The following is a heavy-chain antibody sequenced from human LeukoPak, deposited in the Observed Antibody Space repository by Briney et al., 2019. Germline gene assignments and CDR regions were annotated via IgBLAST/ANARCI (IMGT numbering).Heavy chain of an antibody. V-gene: IGHV3-23*01. J-gene: IGHJ4*02. CDR2: ISGSGGST. Sequence: TGGSLRLSCAASGFTFSSYAMSWVRQAPGKGLEWVSAISGSGGSTYYADSVKGRFTISRDNPKNTLYLQMNSLRAEDTAVYYCAKHKPIVVVPAATHNDYWGQGTLVTVSS. CDR1: GFTFSSYA. CDR3: AKHKPIVVVPAATHNDY. D-gene: IGHD2-2*01.